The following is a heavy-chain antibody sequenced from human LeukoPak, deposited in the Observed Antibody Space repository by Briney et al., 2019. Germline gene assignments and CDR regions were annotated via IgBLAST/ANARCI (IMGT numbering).Heavy chain of an antibody. Sequence: ASVKVSCKASGYTFTGYYMHWVRQAPGQGLEWMGWMNPNSGNTGYAQKFQGRVTITRNTSISTAYMELSSLRSEDTAVYYCARADSSSWYAGDLWGQGTLVTVSS. V-gene: IGHV1-8*03. J-gene: IGHJ4*02. CDR2: MNPNSGNT. CDR3: ARADSSSWYAGDL. CDR1: GYTFTGYY. D-gene: IGHD6-13*01.